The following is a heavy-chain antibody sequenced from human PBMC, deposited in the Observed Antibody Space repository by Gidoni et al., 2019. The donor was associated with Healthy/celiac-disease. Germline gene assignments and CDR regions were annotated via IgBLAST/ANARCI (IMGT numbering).Heavy chain of an antibody. CDR2: INPIFGTA. D-gene: IGHD3-10*01. CDR1: GVTFSISA. V-gene: IGHV1-69*06. J-gene: IGHJ6*02. CDR3: ARRWYYGSESFVSDYGMDV. Sequence: QVQLVQSGAAVTKPGSSVMASCTASGVTFSISAISCVRQAPRQGLEWMGGINPIFGTANYAQKFQGRVTITADKSTSTAYMELSSLRSEDTAVYYCARRWYYGSESFVSDYGMDVWGQGTTVTVSS.